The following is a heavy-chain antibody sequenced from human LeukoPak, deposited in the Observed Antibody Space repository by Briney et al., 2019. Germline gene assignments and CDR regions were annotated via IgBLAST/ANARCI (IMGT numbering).Heavy chain of an antibody. V-gene: IGHV3-23*01. CDR2: ISGSGGST. D-gene: IGHD7-27*01. CDR1: AFTISSYA. Sequence: GGSLRLSCAASAFTISSYAMSWVRQAPGKGLEWASAISGSGGSTYYADSVKGRFTISRDNSKNTLYLQMNSLRAEDTAVYYCAKCHLNWGRGFIDYWGQGPLVTVSS. CDR3: AKCHLNWGRGFIDY. J-gene: IGHJ4*02.